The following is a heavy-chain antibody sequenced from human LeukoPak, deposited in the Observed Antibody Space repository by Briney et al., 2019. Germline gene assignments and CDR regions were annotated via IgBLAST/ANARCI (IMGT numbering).Heavy chain of an antibody. CDR3: AREFGEYY. D-gene: IGHD3-16*01. V-gene: IGHV3-7*01. J-gene: IGHJ4*02. CDR2: IKQDGSEK. CDR1: GGSISSGGYY. Sequence: PSETLSLTCTVSGGSISSGGYYWSWVRQAPGKGLEWVANIKQDGSEKYYVDSVKGRFTISRDNAKNSLYLQMNSLRAEDTAVYYCAREFGEYYWGQGTLVTVSS.